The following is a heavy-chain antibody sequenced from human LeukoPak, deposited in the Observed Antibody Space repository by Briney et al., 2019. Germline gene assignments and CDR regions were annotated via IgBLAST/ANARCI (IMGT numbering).Heavy chain of an antibody. J-gene: IGHJ4*02. CDR2: ISGSGGGT. Sequence: GGSLRLSCAVSGITLSNYGMSWVRQAPGKGLEWVAGISGSGGGTNYADTVKGRFTISRDNPKNTLYLQMNSLRAEDTAVYFCAKRGVVIRVILVGFHREAYYFDSWGQGALVTVSS. CDR1: GITLSNYG. D-gene: IGHD3-22*01. CDR3: AKRGVVIRVILVGFHREAYYFDS. V-gene: IGHV3-23*01.